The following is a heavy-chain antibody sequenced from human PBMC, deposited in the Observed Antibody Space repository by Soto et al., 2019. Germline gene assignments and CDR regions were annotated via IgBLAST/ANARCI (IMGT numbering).Heavy chain of an antibody. CDR3: ARQGSGSYYYTYYYYGMDV. CDR2: INAGNGNT. CDR1: GYTFTSYA. D-gene: IGHD3-10*01. Sequence: ASVKVSCKASGYTFTSYAMHWVRQAPGQRLEWMGWINAGNGNTKYSQKFQGRVTITRDTSASTAYMELSSLRSEDTAVYYCARQGSGSYYYTYYYYGMDVWGQGNTVTVSS. V-gene: IGHV1-3*01. J-gene: IGHJ6*02.